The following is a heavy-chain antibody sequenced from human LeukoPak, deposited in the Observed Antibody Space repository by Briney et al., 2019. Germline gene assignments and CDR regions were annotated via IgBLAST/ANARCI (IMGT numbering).Heavy chain of an antibody. D-gene: IGHD3-22*01. CDR3: ARAMDDSSGYPSFSLDY. CDR2: INPSSGGT. J-gene: IGHJ4*02. V-gene: IGHV1-2*02. CDR1: GYTFTGYY. Sequence: GASVKVSCKASGYTFTGYYMHWVRQAPGQGLEWMGWINPSSGGTNYAQKFQGRVTMTRDTSISTAYMELSRLRSDDTAVYYCARAMDDSSGYPSFSLDYWGQGTLVTVSS.